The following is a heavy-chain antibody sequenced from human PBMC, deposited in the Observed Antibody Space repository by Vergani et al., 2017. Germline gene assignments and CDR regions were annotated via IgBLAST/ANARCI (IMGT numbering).Heavy chain of an antibody. J-gene: IGHJ6*03. V-gene: IGHV3-21*01. Sequence: EMQLVESGGGLFKPGGSLRLSCAASGFTFSSYSMNWVRQAPGKGLEWVSSISSSSGYIYYADSVKGRFTISRDNAKNSLYLQMNSLRAEDTAVYYCARGGGYDYCYYMDVWGKGTTVTVSS. CDR3: ARGGGYDYCYYMDV. CDR2: ISSSSGYI. CDR1: GFTFSSYS. D-gene: IGHD5-12*01.